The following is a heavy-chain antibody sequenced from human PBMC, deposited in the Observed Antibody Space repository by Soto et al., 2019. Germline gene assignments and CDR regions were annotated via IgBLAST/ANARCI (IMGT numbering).Heavy chain of an antibody. CDR2: IYYAGRT. D-gene: IGHD3-9*01. CDR1: GVSVSSGEYY. CDR3: ARAHYDILTGYPTHAFDI. V-gene: IGHV4-30-4*01. Sequence: PSETLSLTCTVSGVSVSSGEYYWSWIRQPPGKGLEWIGYIYYAGRTYYNPSLKSRVIISVDTSKNQFSLKLSSVTAAEKAVYYCARAHYDILTGYPTHAFDIWGQGTMVTVSS. J-gene: IGHJ3*02.